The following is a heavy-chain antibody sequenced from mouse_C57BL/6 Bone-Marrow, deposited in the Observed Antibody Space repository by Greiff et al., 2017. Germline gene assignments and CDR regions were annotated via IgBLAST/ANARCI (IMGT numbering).Heavy chain of an antibody. V-gene: IGHV1-15*01. CDR3: TVTGTVY. Sequence: QVQLKESGAELVRPGASVTLSCKASGYTFTDYEMHWVKQTPVHGLEWIGAIDPETGGTAYNQKFKGKAILTADKSSSTAYMELRSLTSEDSAVYYCTVTGTVYWGQGTTLTVAS. CDR1: GYTFTDYE. J-gene: IGHJ2*01. D-gene: IGHD4-1*01. CDR2: IDPETGGT.